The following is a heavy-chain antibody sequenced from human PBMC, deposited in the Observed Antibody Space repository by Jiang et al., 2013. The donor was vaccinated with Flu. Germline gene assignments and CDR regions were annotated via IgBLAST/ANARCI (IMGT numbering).Heavy chain of an antibody. Sequence: TLSLTCTVSGGSISSYYWSWIRQPPGKGLEWIGYIYYSGSTNYNPSLKSRVTISVDTSKNQFSLKLSSVTAADTAVYYCARLSGDADSSGYLKAPFDYWGQGTLVTVSS. J-gene: IGHJ4*02. D-gene: IGHD3-22*01. CDR1: GGSISSYY. CDR2: IYYSGST. CDR3: ARLSGDADSSGYLKAPFDY. V-gene: IGHV4-59*01.